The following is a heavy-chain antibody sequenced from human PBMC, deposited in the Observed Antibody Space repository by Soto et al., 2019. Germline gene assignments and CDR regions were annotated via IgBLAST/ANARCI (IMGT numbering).Heavy chain of an antibody. CDR2: IYYTGNT. CDR1: GGSISSVTSY. J-gene: IGHJ4*02. Sequence: QVQLQESGPGLVKPSQTLSLTCTVSGGSISSVTSYWSWIRQHPGEGLDWIGYIYYTGNTHYNPSLKSRTTISVDTSEDQFSLKLTSVTVADTAVYYCAREGGDGVDYWGQGTLVTVSS. D-gene: IGHD3-16*01. CDR3: AREGGDGVDY. V-gene: IGHV4-31*03.